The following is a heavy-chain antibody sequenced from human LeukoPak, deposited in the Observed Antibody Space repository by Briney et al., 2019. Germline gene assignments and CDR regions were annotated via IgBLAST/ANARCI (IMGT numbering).Heavy chain of an antibody. J-gene: IGHJ4*02. V-gene: IGHV3-66*02. CDR3: VTQVDATTIFDY. CDR1: GIIVSSNY. D-gene: IGHD5-24*01. CDR2: IYREGTP. Sequence: GGSLKLSCAASGIIVSSNYLSWVRQAPGKGLEWVSAIYREGTPYYTDSVKGRFTISRDNSKNTMYLQMNSLRAEDTAVYYCVTQVDATTIFDYWGQGTLVTVSS.